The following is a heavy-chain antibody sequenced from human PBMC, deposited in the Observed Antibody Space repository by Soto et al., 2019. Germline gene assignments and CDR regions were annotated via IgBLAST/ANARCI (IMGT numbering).Heavy chain of an antibody. CDR2: ISYDGSNK. CDR3: AKDGGRRYYGSGSYPNYYYYGMDV. J-gene: IGHJ6*02. CDR1: GFTFSSYG. V-gene: IGHV3-30*18. D-gene: IGHD3-10*01. Sequence: QVQLVESGGGVVQPGRSLRLSCAASGFTFSSYGMHWVRQAPGKGLEWVAVISYDGSNKYYADSVKGRFTISRDNSKNTLYLQMNSLRAEDTAVYYCAKDGGRRYYGSGSYPNYYYYGMDVWGQGTTVTVSS.